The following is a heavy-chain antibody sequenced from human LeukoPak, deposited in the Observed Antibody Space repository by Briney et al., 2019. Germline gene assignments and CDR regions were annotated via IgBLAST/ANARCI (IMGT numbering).Heavy chain of an antibody. CDR3: ARDYGNGLDY. J-gene: IGHJ4*02. D-gene: IGHD1-26*01. Sequence: GGSLRLSCAASGFTFSSYWMHWVRQAPGKGLVWDSRINSDGSSTSYADSVKGRFTISRDNAKNTLYLQMNSLRAEDTAVYYCARDYGNGLDYWGQGTLVTVSS. CDR2: INSDGSST. V-gene: IGHV3-74*01. CDR1: GFTFSSYW.